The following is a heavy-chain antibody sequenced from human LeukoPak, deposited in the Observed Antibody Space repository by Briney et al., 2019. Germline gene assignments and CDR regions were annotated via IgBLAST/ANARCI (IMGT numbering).Heavy chain of an antibody. CDR1: GGSIDSGDYY. V-gene: IGHV4-39*07. CDR2: NRHSGST. Sequence: PSETLSLTCTVCGGSIDSGDYYWAWIRQPPGEGLECIASNRHSGSTYYDTSLKSRVTLSVDTSKNQFSLTLRSVTAADTAIYYCARHPIQRSLGGVPDWFDPWGQGTLVTVSS. J-gene: IGHJ5*02. CDR3: ARHPIQRSLGGVPDWFDP. D-gene: IGHD5-18*01.